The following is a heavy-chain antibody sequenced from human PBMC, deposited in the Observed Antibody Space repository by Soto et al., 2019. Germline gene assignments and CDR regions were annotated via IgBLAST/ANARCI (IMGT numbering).Heavy chain of an antibody. CDR3: ARNYGSALDY. Sequence: QVLLVESGGGVVQPGRSLRLSCAASGFSFTSYDIYWVRQAPGKGLEWVAVTSIDGNTKDYADSVQGRFTVSRDNSKDTLYLEMTSLRPQDTAVYYCARNYGSALDYWGQGTPVTVSS. V-gene: IGHV3-30-3*01. CDR2: TSIDGNTK. CDR1: GFSFTSYD. J-gene: IGHJ4*02. D-gene: IGHD3-10*01.